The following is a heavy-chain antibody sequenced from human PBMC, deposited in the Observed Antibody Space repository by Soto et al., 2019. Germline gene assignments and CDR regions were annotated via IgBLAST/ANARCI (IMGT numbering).Heavy chain of an antibody. CDR3: AGIGEDVYYGMDV. J-gene: IGHJ6*02. D-gene: IGHD2-21*01. Sequence: SETLSLTCSVSGGSMRSYYWNWLRQPAGKGLEWIGRIYSRGDTNYNPSVKSRVTMSIDTSKNEFSLRLNSVTAADTAVYYCAGIGEDVYYGMDVWGQGTTVTVSS. CDR1: GGSMRSYY. CDR2: IYSRGDT. V-gene: IGHV4-4*07.